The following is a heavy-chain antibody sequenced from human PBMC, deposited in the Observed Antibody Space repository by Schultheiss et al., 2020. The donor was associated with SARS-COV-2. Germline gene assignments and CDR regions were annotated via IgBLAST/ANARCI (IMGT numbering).Heavy chain of an antibody. D-gene: IGHD5/OR15-5a*01. CDR3: VCVFHGL. CDR1: GFTLDDYG. CDR2: IYHSGST. J-gene: IGHJ4*02. V-gene: IGHV4-34*08. Sequence: GSLRLSCAASGFTLDDYGMSWVRQAPGKGLEWIGEIYHSGSTNYNPSLKSRVTISVDKSKNQFSLKLSSVTAADTAVYYCVCVFHGLWGQGTLVTVSS.